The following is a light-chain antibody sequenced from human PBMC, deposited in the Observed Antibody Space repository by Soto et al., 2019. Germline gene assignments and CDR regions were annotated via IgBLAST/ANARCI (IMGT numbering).Light chain of an antibody. V-gene: IGKV3-20*01. CDR3: QQYGDSPET. CDR2: GAS. CDR1: QSFSSSY. Sequence: EIVLTQSPGTLSLSPGERATLSCRASQSFSSSYLAWYQQKPGQAPRLLIYGASSRATGIPDRFSGSGSGTDFTLTISRLEPEDFAVYYCQQYGDSPETFGQGTKVEI. J-gene: IGKJ1*01.